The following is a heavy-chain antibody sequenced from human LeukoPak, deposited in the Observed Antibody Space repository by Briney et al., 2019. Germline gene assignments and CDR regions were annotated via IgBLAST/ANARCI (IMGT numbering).Heavy chain of an antibody. D-gene: IGHD1-26*01. J-gene: IGHJ4*02. CDR3: ARRMRELLGSEGGCFDY. CDR2: INHSGST. Sequence: SETLSLTCAVYGGSFSGYYWSWIRQPPGKGLEWIGEINHSGSTNYNPSLKSRVTISVDTSKNQFSLKLSSVTAADTAVYYCARRMRELLGSEGGCFDYWGQGTLVTVSS. CDR1: GGSFSGYY. V-gene: IGHV4-34*01.